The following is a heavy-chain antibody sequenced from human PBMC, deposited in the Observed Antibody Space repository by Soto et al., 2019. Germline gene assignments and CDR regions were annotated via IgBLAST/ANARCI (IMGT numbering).Heavy chain of an antibody. CDR1: GFTFSSYS. V-gene: IGHV3-21*04. J-gene: IGHJ4*02. D-gene: IGHD1-26*01. CDR3: AKGLNAAPWELLLDY. CDR2: ISSSSSYI. Sequence: PGGSLRLSCAASGFTFSSYSMNWVRQAPGKGLEWVSSISSSSSYIYYADSVKGRFTISRDNAKNSLYLQMNSLRAEDTAVYYCAKGLNAAPWELLLDYWGQGTLVTVSS.